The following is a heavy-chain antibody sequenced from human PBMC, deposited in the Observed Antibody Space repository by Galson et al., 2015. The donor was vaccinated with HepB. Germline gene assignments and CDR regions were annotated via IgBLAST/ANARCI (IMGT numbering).Heavy chain of an antibody. CDR1: GYTFLNYG. D-gene: IGHD3-3*01. Sequence: SVKVSCKASGYTFLNYGITWVRQAPGQGLEWMAWIGTHNGNTKYAQKFQGRITVTTDTSTTTVYMEVRSLRTDDTAVYYCARGRPPQQVWSASYGFGGISGAFDMWGQGTRVTVSS. CDR2: IGTHNGNT. CDR3: ARGRPPQQVWSASYGFGGISGAFDM. J-gene: IGHJ3*02. V-gene: IGHV1-18*01.